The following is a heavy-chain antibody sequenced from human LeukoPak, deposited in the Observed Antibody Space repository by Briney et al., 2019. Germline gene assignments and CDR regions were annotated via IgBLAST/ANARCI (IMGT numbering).Heavy chain of an antibody. CDR3: TAYRTRKWLPHFDC. J-gene: IGHJ4*02. CDR1: GFTFSSYA. D-gene: IGHD6-19*01. V-gene: IGHV3-23*01. Sequence: PGGSLRLSCAASGFTFSSYAMSWVRQAPGKGLEWVSAISGSGGSTYYADSVKGRFTISRDNSKNTLYLQMNSLRAEDTAVYYCTAYRTRKWLPHFDCWGRGTLVTVSS. CDR2: ISGSGGST.